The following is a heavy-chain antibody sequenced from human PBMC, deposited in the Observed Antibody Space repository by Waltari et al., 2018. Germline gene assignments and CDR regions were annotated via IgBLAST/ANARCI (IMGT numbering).Heavy chain of an antibody. Sequence: EVQLVESGGGLVKPGESLRLSFAASGFTFFTSTMPCVRQAPGRGMEWVSYIRSSIRHLYYAYYLNSRFTVSRDNAKNFLFLQMSSLTAEDTAVYFCARPLGGNSPLQYWGQGILVTVSS. D-gene: IGHD1-26*01. CDR1: GFTFFTST. CDR3: ARPLGGNSPLQY. CDR2: IRSSIRHL. V-gene: IGHV3-21*02. J-gene: IGHJ4*02.